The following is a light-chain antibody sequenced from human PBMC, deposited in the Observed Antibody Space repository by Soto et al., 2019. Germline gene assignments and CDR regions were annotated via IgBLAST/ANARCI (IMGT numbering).Light chain of an antibody. V-gene: IGKV1-33*01. CDR1: QDISNY. J-gene: IGKJ4*01. CDR2: DAS. Sequence: DVQMTKSPSSLSASVGDRVTITCQASQDISNYLNWYQQKPGKAHKLLIYDASNLETGVPSRFSGSGSGTDFTFTSSSLQPEDIATYYCQQYDNLPLTFGGGTKVEIK. CDR3: QQYDNLPLT.